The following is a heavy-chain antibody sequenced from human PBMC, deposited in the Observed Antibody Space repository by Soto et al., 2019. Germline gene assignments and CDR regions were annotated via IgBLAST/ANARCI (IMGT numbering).Heavy chain of an antibody. CDR2: IYPGDSDT. Sequence: GESVMISCQGSGYSFASYWIGWVRQMPGKDLEWMGIIYPGDSDTRYSPSFQGQVTISADKSLRTAYLQWTSLKASDTALYYCARTRSFTLGFYYDGMDVWGQGTTVTAP. V-gene: IGHV5-51*01. CDR1: GYSFASYW. D-gene: IGHD6-6*01. CDR3: ARTRSFTLGFYYDGMDV. J-gene: IGHJ6*02.